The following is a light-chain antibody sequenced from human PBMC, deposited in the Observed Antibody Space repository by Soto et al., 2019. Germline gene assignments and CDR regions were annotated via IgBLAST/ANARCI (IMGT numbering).Light chain of an antibody. CDR2: DAS. Sequence: DIQMTQSPSTLSASVGDRVTITCRASQSISRWLAWHQQKPGKAPKLLIYDASSLESGVPSRFSGSGSGTEFTLTISSLQPDDFATYYCQHYNSYSEAFGQGTKVELK. CDR1: QSISRW. CDR3: QHYNSYSEA. V-gene: IGKV1-5*01. J-gene: IGKJ1*01.